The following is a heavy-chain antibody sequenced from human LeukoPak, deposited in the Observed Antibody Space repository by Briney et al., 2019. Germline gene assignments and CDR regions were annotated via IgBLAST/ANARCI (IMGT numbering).Heavy chain of an antibody. D-gene: IGHD3-3*01. CDR3: ARGGTIFGVVIPDAFDI. CDR2: IYYSGST. J-gene: IGHJ3*02. Sequence: SETLSLTCTVSGGSISSSSYYWGWIRQPPGKGLEWIGSIYYSGSTYYNPSLKSRVTISVDTSKNQFSLKLSSVTAADTAVYYCARGGTIFGVVIPDAFDIWGQGTMVTVSS. V-gene: IGHV4-39*07. CDR1: GGSISSSSYY.